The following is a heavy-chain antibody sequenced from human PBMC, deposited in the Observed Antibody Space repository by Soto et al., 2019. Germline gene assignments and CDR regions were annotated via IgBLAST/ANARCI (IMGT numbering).Heavy chain of an antibody. V-gene: IGHV4-31*03. Sequence: HLQESGPGLVAPSQTLSLRCTVSGDSIDTGAFYWSWIRQFPGKGLEWIGYVSVSGNAYYNPSLKSRVAMSIETSENQLSLRLLSVTAADAAVYFCARALGGMSASGMDVWGQGTTVIVSS. CDR2: VSVSGNA. CDR3: ARALGGMSASGMDV. CDR1: GDSIDTGAFY. J-gene: IGHJ6*02. D-gene: IGHD1-1*01.